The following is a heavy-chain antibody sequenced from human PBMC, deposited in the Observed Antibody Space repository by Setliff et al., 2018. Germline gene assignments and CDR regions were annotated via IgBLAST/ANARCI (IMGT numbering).Heavy chain of an antibody. D-gene: IGHD3-16*01. CDR3: ARDPIGPFLSYMDD. J-gene: IGHJ6*03. Sequence: LRLSCAASGFNFGAYAMHWVRQAPGKGLEWVAVISYDKRNEYYADSVKGRFTISRDNSRNTLYLQMNSLGGEDTAVYFCARDPIGPFLSYMDDWGKGTTVTVSS. V-gene: IGHV3-30*04. CDR2: ISYDKRNE. CDR1: GFNFGAYA.